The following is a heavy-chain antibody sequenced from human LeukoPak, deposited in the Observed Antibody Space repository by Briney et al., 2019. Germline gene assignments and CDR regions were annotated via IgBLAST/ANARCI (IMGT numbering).Heavy chain of an antibody. CDR3: ASSPYGDYRFDY. CDR2: ISGSGGST. CDR1: GFTFSSYD. J-gene: IGHJ4*02. V-gene: IGHV3-23*01. D-gene: IGHD4-17*01. Sequence: GGSLRLSRAASGFTFSSYDMTWVRQAPGKGLEWVSAISGSGGSTYYADSVKGRFTISRDNSKNTLYLQMNSLRAEDTAVYYCASSPYGDYRFDYWGQGTLVTVSS.